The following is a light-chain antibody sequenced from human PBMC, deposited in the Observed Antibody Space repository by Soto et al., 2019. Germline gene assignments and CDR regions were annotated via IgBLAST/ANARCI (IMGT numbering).Light chain of an antibody. J-gene: IGKJ1*01. CDR2: GAS. Sequence: EIVMTQSPATLSVSPGERATLSCRASQSVSRKLAWYQQTRGQAPRLLMYGASTRATGVPARFSGSGSRTESTLTISNLQSEDFAVYHCQQYDKWPRTFGQGTKVEI. V-gene: IGKV3-15*01. CDR1: QSVSRK. CDR3: QQYDKWPRT.